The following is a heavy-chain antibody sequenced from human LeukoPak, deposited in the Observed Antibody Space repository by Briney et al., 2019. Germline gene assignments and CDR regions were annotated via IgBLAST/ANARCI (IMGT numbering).Heavy chain of an antibody. CDR3: ASGYCSSTSCLYFDL. V-gene: IGHV1-69*05. D-gene: IGHD2-2*01. J-gene: IGHJ2*01. CDR2: IIPIFGTA. Sequence: GASVKVSCKASGGTFSSYAISWVRQAPGQGLEWMGGIIPIFGTANSAQKFQGRVTITTDESTSTAYMELSSLRSEDTAVYYCASGYCSSTSCLYFDLWGRGTLVTVSS. CDR1: GGTFSSYA.